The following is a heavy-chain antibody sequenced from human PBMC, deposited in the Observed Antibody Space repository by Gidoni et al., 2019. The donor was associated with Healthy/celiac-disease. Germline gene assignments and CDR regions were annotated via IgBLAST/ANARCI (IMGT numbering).Heavy chain of an antibody. D-gene: IGHD6-6*01. CDR2: IKQDGSEK. V-gene: IGHV3-7*01. J-gene: IGHJ6*02. Sequence: EVQLVESGGGLVQPGGSLRLSCAASGFTFSSYWMSWVRQAPGKGLEWVANIKQDGSEKYYVDSVKGRFTISRDNAKNSLYLQMNSLRAEDTAVYYCARDGYFSAARPGYYYYGMDVWGQGTTVTVSS. CDR1: GFTFSSYW. CDR3: ARDGYFSAARPGYYYYGMDV.